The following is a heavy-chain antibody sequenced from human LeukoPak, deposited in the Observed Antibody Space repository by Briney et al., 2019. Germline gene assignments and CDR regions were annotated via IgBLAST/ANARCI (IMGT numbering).Heavy chain of an antibody. Sequence: PSETLSLTCAVYGGSFSGYYWSWIRQPPGKGLEWIGEINHSGSTNYNPSLKSRVTISVDTSKNQFSLKLSSVTAADTAVYYCARVTYYYGSGSYFPFDCWGQGTLVTVSS. CDR2: INHSGST. D-gene: IGHD3-10*01. CDR3: ARVTYYYGSGSYFPFDC. J-gene: IGHJ4*02. V-gene: IGHV4-34*01. CDR1: GGSFSGYY.